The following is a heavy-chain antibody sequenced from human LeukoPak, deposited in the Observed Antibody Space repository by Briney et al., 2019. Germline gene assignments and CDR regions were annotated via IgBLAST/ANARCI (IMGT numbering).Heavy chain of an antibody. CDR1: GFTVSNNY. CDR3: AKGSDKKHRQLDY. D-gene: IGHD6-19*01. J-gene: IGHJ4*02. Sequence: GGSLRLSCAASGFTVSNNYMSWVRQAPGKGLEWVSAISGSGGSTYYADSVKGRFTISRDNSKNTLYLQMNSLRAEDTAVYYRAKGSDKKHRQLDYGGQGPLAPVSS. CDR2: ISGSGGST. V-gene: IGHV3-23*01.